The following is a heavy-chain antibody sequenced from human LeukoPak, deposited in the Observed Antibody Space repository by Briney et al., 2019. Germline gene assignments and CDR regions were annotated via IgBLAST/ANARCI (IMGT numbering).Heavy chain of an antibody. CDR1: GGSISSGSYY. V-gene: IGHV4-61*02. D-gene: IGHD6-19*01. CDR2: IYTSGST. J-gene: IGHJ5*02. CDR3: ARVRVAGP. Sequence: SQTLSLTCTVPGGSISSGSYYWSWIRQPAGKGLEWIGRIYTSGSTNYNPSLKSRVTISVDTSKNQFSLKLSSVTAADTAVYYCARVRVAGPWGQGTLVTVSS.